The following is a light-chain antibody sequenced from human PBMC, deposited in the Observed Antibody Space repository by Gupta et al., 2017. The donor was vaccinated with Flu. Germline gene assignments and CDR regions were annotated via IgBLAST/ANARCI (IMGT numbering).Light chain of an antibody. J-gene: IGKJ2*01. CDR1: QSVSSY. Sequence: EIVLTQSPATLSLSPGERATLSCRASQSVSSYLAWYQQKPGQAPRLLIYDASNRATGIPARFSGSGSGTDFTLTISSLEPEDFAVYYCKQRSNWPPYTFGKGTKMKIK. CDR2: DAS. CDR3: KQRSNWPPYT. V-gene: IGKV3-11*01.